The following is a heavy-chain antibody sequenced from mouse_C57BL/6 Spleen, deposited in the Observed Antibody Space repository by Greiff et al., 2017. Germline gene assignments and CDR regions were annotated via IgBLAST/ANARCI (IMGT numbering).Heavy chain of an antibody. D-gene: IGHD2-5*01. CDR1: GYAFSSYW. J-gene: IGHJ3*01. CDR3: ARSTSNPAWFAY. Sequence: VQLQQSGAELVKPGASVKISCKASGYAFSSYWMNWVKQRPGKGLEWIGQIYPGDGDTNYNGKFKGKATLTADKSSSTAYMQLSSLTSEDSAVYFCARSTSNPAWFAYWGQGTLVTVSA. V-gene: IGHV1-80*01. CDR2: IYPGDGDT.